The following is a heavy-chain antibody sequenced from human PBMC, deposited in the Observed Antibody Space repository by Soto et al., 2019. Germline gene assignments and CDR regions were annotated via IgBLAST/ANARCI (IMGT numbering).Heavy chain of an antibody. CDR1: GFSFSSYA. J-gene: IGHJ5*02. CDR2: TSAGGGRL. D-gene: IGHD5-12*01. Sequence: EVQLLESGGGLVQPGGSLRLSCAASGFSFSSYAMVWVRQAPGKGLEWVSVTSAGGGRLYFADSVKGRFTISRYNSKDHMVLERKSRGAEDADTCSWAIGSFAYSASVDTWGQGTLVTVSS. V-gene: IGHV3-23*01. CDR3: AIGSFAYSASVDT.